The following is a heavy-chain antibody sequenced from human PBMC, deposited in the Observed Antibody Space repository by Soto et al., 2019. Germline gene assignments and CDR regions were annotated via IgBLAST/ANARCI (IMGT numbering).Heavy chain of an antibody. Sequence: ASVKVSCKASGYTFTSYYMHWVRQAPGQGLEWMGIINPSGGSTSYAQKFQGRVTMTRDTSTSTVYMELSSLRSEDTAVYYCARDSPLSGGYYYGSGSPWYYYGMDVWGQGTTVTVSS. CDR2: INPSGGST. CDR3: ARDSPLSGGYYYGSGSPWYYYGMDV. D-gene: IGHD3-10*01. V-gene: IGHV1-46*01. J-gene: IGHJ6*02. CDR1: GYTFTSYY.